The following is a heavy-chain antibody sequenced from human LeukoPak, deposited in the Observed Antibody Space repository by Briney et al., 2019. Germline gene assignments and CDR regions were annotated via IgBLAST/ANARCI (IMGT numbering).Heavy chain of an antibody. CDR2: IYTSGST. J-gene: IGHJ6*02. CDR1: GGSISSYY. Sequence: SDTLSLTCTVSGGSISSYYWIWLRQPAGRGLEWIGRIYTSGSTNYNTSLKSRVTMSVDTSKNQFSLKLSSVTAADTAVYYCARDSTPPVDYYYGMDVWGQGTTVTVSS. D-gene: IGHD3-3*02. CDR3: ARDSTPPVDYYYGMDV. V-gene: IGHV4-4*07.